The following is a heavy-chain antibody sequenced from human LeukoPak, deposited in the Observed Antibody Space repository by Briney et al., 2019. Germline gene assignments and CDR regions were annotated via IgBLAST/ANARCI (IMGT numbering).Heavy chain of an antibody. D-gene: IGHD6-19*01. V-gene: IGHV4-59*01. CDR1: GGSISSYY. CDR2: IHYSGSI. J-gene: IGHJ2*01. CDR3: ARDTSGWYFNR. Sequence: SETLSLTCTVSGGSISSYYWSWIRQFPGKGLEWIGYIHYSGSINYNPSLKSRVTMSIDTSKNHFSLNLTSVTAGDTAVYYCARDTSGWYFNRWGRGTLVTVSS.